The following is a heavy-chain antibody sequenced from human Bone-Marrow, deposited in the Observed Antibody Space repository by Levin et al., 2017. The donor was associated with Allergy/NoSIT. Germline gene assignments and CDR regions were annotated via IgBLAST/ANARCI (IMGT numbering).Heavy chain of an antibody. V-gene: IGHV4-34*01. Sequence: PSETLSLTCAVYGGSFSGYYWSWIRQPPGKGLEWIGEINHSGSTNYNPSLKSRVTISVDTSKNQFSLKLSSVTAADTAVYYCARGGDGDGPRSWFDPWGQGTLVTVSS. J-gene: IGHJ5*02. CDR2: INHSGST. CDR1: GGSFSGYY. CDR3: ARGGDGDGPRSWFDP. D-gene: IGHD5-24*01.